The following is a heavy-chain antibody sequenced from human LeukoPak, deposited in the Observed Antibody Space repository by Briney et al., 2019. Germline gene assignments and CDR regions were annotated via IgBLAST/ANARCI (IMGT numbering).Heavy chain of an antibody. J-gene: IGHJ6*03. CDR1: GGSLSTTSW. Sequence: SGTLSLTCAVSGGSLSTTSWWVWLRQPPGKGLEWIGEVYHSGGGNKNYNPSLKSRVTISVDTSKNQFSLKLSSVTAADTAVYYCARGRSSSWFYFLYYYMDVWGKGTTVTVSS. V-gene: IGHV4-4*02. CDR2: VYHSGGGNK. D-gene: IGHD6-13*01. CDR3: ARGRSSSWFYFLYYYMDV.